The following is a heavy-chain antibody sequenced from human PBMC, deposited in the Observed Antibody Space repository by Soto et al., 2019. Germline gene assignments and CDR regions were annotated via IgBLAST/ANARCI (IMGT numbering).Heavy chain of an antibody. Sequence: PGGSLRLSCAASGFNLRNYAVNWVRQAPGKGLEWVSTISGSGDSTYYADSVMGRFTVSRDTSKNTVYLQMNSLRAEDTAVYYCAKDVGSMEFFYDSSGPYYFDYWGQGTLVTVSS. CDR1: GFNLRNYA. CDR2: ISGSGDST. J-gene: IGHJ4*02. CDR3: AKDVGSMEFFYDSSGPYYFDY. D-gene: IGHD3-22*01. V-gene: IGHV3-23*01.